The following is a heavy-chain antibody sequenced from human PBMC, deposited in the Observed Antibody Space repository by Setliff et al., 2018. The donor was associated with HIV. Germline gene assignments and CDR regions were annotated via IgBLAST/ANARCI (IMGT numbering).Heavy chain of an antibody. CDR3: ARPAGKGSYYGDDAFDL. Sequence: SETLSLTCTVSGGSISSSSYYWIWVRQPPGEGLEWIGNIYYSGNTYYNPSLKSRVSMSVDTSKNQFSLKVDSVTAADTAVYYCARPAGKGSYYGDDAFDLWGQGTMVTVSS. V-gene: IGHV4-39*07. CDR2: IYYSGNT. J-gene: IGHJ3*01. D-gene: IGHD1-26*01. CDR1: GGSISSSSYY.